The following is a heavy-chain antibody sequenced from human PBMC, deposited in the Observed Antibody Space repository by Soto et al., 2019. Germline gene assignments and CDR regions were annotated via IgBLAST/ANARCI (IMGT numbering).Heavy chain of an antibody. CDR3: AKEPLSGYYHGGVFDY. V-gene: IGHV3-30*18. CDR1: GITLSNYG. J-gene: IGHJ4*02. Sequence: QVQLVESGGGVVQPGRSLRLSCAASGITLSNYGMHWVRQAPGKGLEWVAAISYDGSNKYYADSVKGRFTISRDNSKNTLYMQMNSLRAEDTAVYYCAKEPLSGYYHGGVFDYWGQGTLVTVSS. D-gene: IGHD3-22*01. CDR2: ISYDGSNK.